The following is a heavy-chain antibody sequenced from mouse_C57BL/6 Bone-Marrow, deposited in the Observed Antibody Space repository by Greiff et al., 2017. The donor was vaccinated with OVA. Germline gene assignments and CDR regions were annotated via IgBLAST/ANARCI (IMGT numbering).Heavy chain of an antibody. CDR2: IYPGSGST. CDR3: ARFITTVVAYWYFDV. D-gene: IGHD1-1*01. V-gene: IGHV1-55*01. CDR1: GYTFTSYW. J-gene: IGHJ1*03. Sequence: QVQLQQPGAELVKPGASVKMSCKASGYTFTSYWIPWVKQRPGQGLEWIGDIYPGSGSTNYNEKFKSKATLTVDTSSSTAYMQLSSLTSEDSAVYYCARFITTVVAYWYFDVWGTGTTVTVSS.